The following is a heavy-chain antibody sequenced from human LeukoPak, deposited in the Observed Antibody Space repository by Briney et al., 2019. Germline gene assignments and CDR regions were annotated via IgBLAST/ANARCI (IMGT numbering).Heavy chain of an antibody. V-gene: IGHV1-8*01. Sequence: ASVTVSCKASGYTFTSYDINWVRQATGQGLEWMGWMNPNSGNTGYAQKFQGRVTMTRDTSISTAYMELSRLRSDDTAVYYCAILYYYYMDVWGKGTTVTVSS. J-gene: IGHJ6*03. CDR3: AILYYYYMDV. CDR2: MNPNSGNT. CDR1: GYTFTSYD.